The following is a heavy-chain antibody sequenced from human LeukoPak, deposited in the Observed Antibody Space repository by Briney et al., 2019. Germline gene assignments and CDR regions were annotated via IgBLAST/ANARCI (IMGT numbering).Heavy chain of an antibody. CDR2: IYTSGST. CDR3: ARDIGYYGSGSLDY. Sequence: SETLSLTCTVSGGSISSYYWSWIRQPAGKGLEWIGRIYTSGSTNYNPSLKSRVTVPVDTSKNQFSLKLSSVTAADTAVYYCARDIGYYGSGSLDYWGQGTLVTVSS. J-gene: IGHJ4*02. V-gene: IGHV4-4*07. CDR1: GGSISSYY. D-gene: IGHD3-10*01.